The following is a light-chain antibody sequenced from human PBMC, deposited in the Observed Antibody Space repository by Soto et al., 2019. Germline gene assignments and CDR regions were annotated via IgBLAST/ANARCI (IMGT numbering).Light chain of an antibody. J-gene: IGKJ4*01. CDR2: WAS. V-gene: IGKV4-1*01. CDR3: QQYYSSPLT. Sequence: LAVSLGERATIHCKSSQSVLYSSNNKNYLAWYQQKPGQPPKLLIYWASTRESGVPDRVSGSGSGTDFTLPISSLQAEDVAVYYCQQYYSSPLTFGGGTKVEIK. CDR1: QSVLYSSNNKNY.